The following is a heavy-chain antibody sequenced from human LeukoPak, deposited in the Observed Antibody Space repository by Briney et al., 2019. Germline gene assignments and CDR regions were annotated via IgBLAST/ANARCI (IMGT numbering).Heavy chain of an antibody. CDR2: IYYSGST. CDR1: GGSVSSGNYY. J-gene: IGHJ3*02. CDR3: ARGRAI. V-gene: IGHV4-61*01. Sequence: SETLSLTCTVSGGSVSSGNYYWNWIRQPPGKGLEWIGNIYYSGSTNYNPSLESRVTISLDTSKNQFSLKLSSVTAADTAMYYCARGRAIWGQGTMVTVS.